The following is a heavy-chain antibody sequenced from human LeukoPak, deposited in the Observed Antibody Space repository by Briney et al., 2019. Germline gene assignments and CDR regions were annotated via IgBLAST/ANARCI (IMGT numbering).Heavy chain of an antibody. D-gene: IGHD5-12*01. J-gene: IGHJ4*02. CDR2: IYYSGST. V-gene: IGHV4-59*01. CDR1: GGSISSYY. Sequence: SETLSLTCTASGGSISSYYWSWIRQPPGKGLEWIGYIYYSGSTNYNPSLKSRVTISVDTSKNQFSLKLSSVTAADTAVYYCARSPTYGGYPANFDYWGQGTLVTVSS. CDR3: ARSPTYGGYPANFDY.